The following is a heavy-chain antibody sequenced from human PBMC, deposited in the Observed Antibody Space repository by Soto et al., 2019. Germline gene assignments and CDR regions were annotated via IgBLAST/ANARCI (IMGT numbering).Heavy chain of an antibody. CDR1: GGSISGYY. V-gene: IGHV4-59*01. Sequence: SETLSLTCTVSGGSISGYYWSWIRQPPGKRLEWIGYIDYYGSTNYNPSLKSRVTISVDTSKKQFSLNLGSVTAADTAVYYCASSNYDSPIPLYYWGQGTLVTVS. CDR2: IDYYGST. CDR3: ASSNYDSPIPLYY. D-gene: IGHD3-22*01. J-gene: IGHJ4*02.